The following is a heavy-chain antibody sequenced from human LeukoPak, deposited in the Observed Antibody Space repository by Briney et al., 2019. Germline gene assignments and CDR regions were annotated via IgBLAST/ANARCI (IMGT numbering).Heavy chain of an antibody. Sequence: GGSLRLSCAASGFTFSSYAMSWVRQAPGKGLEWVSAISGSGGSTYYADSVKGRFTISRDNSKNTLYLQMNSLRAEDTAVYYCAKDSSIPPEDYYYYGMEVWGQGTTVTVSS. D-gene: IGHD6-6*01. J-gene: IGHJ6*02. V-gene: IGHV3-23*01. CDR3: AKDSSIPPEDYYYYGMEV. CDR2: ISGSGGST. CDR1: GFTFSSYA.